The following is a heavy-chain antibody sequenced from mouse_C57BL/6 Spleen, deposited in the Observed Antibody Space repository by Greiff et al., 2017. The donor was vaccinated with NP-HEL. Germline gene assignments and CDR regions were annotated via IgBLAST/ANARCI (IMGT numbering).Heavy chain of an antibody. D-gene: IGHD4-1*01. J-gene: IGHJ2*01. CDR1: GYTFTSYW. CDR2: IDPSDSET. V-gene: IGHV1-52*01. Sequence: QVQLQQPGAELVRPGSSVKLSCKASGYTFTSYWMHWVKQRPIQGLEWIGNIDPSDSETQYNQKFKDKATLTVDKSSSTAYMQLRSLTSEDSAVYYCARAGTGYYFDYWGQGTTLTVSS. CDR3: ARAGTGYYFDY.